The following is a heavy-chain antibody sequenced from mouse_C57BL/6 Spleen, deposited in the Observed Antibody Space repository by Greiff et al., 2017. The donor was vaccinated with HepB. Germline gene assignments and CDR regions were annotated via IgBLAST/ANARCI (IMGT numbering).Heavy chain of an antibody. CDR2: IDPEDGET. Sequence: VQLQQSGAELVKPGASVKLSCTASGFNIKDYYMHWVKQRTEQGLEWIGRIDPEDGETKYAPKFQGTATITADTSSNTADLQLSSLTSEDTAVYYCARRSTMISYAMDYWGQGTSVTVSS. V-gene: IGHV14-2*01. CDR3: ARRSTMISYAMDY. CDR1: GFNIKDYY. J-gene: IGHJ4*01. D-gene: IGHD2-4*01.